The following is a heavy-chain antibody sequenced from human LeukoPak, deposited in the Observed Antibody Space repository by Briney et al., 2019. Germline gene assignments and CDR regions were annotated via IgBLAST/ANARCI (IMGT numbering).Heavy chain of an antibody. D-gene: IGHD6-19*01. Sequence: PSETLSLTCTVSGGSINSYYWSWIRQPPGKGLEWIGYMYYTGSSNYNPSLKSRVTISVDTSKNQFSLKLSSVTAADTAVYYCARRFDTSGWVDYWGQGTLVTVSS. CDR2: MYYTGSS. CDR3: ARRFDTSGWVDY. CDR1: GGSINSYY. V-gene: IGHV4-59*08. J-gene: IGHJ4*02.